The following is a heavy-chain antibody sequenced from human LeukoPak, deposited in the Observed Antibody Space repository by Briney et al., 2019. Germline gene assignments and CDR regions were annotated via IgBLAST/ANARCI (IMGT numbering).Heavy chain of an antibody. CDR3: ARDLAAMGYFDY. CDR1: GFTVSSNY. D-gene: IGHD5-18*01. Sequence: SGGSLRLSCAASGFTVSSNYMSWVRQAPGKGLEWVSVIYSGGSTYYADSVKGRFTISRDNSKNTLYLQMNSLRAEDTAVYYCARDLAAMGYFDYWGQGTLVTVSS. CDR2: IYSGGST. V-gene: IGHV3-66*01. J-gene: IGHJ4*02.